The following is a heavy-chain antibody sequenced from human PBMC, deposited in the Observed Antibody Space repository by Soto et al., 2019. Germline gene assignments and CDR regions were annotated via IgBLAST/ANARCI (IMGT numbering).Heavy chain of an antibody. CDR3: AAPYGSGSYYNGFDY. J-gene: IGHJ4*02. CDR2: FIPIFATA. V-gene: IGHV1-69*13. D-gene: IGHD3-10*01. CDR1: GGTFSSFA. Sequence: SVKVSCKASGGTFSSFAISWVRPAPGQGLEWMGGFIPIFATANYAQKFQGRVTITADESTSTAYMELSSLRSDDTAVYYCAAPYGSGSYYNGFDYWGQGTLVTVSS.